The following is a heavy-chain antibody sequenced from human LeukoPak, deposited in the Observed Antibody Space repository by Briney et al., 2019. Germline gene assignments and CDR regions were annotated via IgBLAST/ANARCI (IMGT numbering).Heavy chain of an antibody. J-gene: IGHJ5*02. D-gene: IGHD2-15*01. CDR2: INPNSGGT. CDR1: GYTFTGYY. V-gene: IGHV1-2*02. CDR3: AREVGYCSGGSCSGWFDP. Sequence: GASVKVSCMASGYTFTGYYIHWVRQAPGQGLEWMGWINPNSGGTNYAQKFQGRVTMTRDTSISTAYMELSRLRSDDTAVYYCAREVGYCSGGSCSGWFDPWGQGTLVTVSS.